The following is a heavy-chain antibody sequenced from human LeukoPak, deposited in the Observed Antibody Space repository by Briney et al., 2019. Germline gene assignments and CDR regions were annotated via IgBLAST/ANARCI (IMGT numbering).Heavy chain of an antibody. D-gene: IGHD3-22*01. V-gene: IGHV3-66*01. J-gene: IGHJ4*02. CDR3: ARETFYYYDSSDYYGIFDY. CDR1: GFTFSSSY. Sequence: GGSLRLSCAASGFTFSSSYMSWVRQAPGKGLEWVSVIYRGGSTNYADSVKGRFTISRDNSKNTLYLQMNSLRADDTAVYYCARETFYYYDSSDYYGIFDYWGQGTLVSVSS. CDR2: IYRGGST.